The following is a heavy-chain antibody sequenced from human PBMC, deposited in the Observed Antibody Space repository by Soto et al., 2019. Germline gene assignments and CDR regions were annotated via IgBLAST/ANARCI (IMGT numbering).Heavy chain of an antibody. V-gene: IGHV4-31*03. J-gene: IGHJ3*02. Sequence: LSLTCTVSGGSISSGGYYWSWIRQHPGKGLEWIGYIYYSGSTYYNPSLKSRVTISVDTSKNQFSLKLSSVTAADTAVYYCAREGGAGFTMVRGVHDHDAFDIWGQGTMVTVSS. CDR2: IYYSGST. CDR1: GGSISSGGYY. CDR3: AREGGAGFTMVRGVHDHDAFDI. D-gene: IGHD3-10*01.